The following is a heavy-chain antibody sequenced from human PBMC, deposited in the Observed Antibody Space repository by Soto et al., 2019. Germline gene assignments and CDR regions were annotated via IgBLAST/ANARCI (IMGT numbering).Heavy chain of an antibody. CDR1: GFTFSRYW. D-gene: IGHD3-10*01. CDR2: IKQDGSEK. V-gene: IGHV3-7*05. J-gene: IGHJ4*02. CDR3: ASGVAKEYYYGSGSYLFDY. Sequence: VQLVESGGGLVQPGGSLRLSCAASGFTFSRYWMSWVRQAPGKGLEWVANIKQDGSEKYYVDSVKGRFTISRDNAKNTLYLQMNSLRAEDTAVYYCASGVAKEYYYGSGSYLFDYWGQGTLVTVSS.